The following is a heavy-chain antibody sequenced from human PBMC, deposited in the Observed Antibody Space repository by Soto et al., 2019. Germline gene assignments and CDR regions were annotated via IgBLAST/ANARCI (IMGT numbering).Heavy chain of an antibody. CDR3: ARGGIQLQYYYYGMAV. D-gene: IGHD5-18*01. V-gene: IGHV1-8*01. CDR1: GYTFTSYD. J-gene: IGHJ6*02. Sequence: ASVKVSCKASGYTFTSYDINWVRQATGQGLEWMGWMNPNSGNTGYAQKFQGRVTMTRNTSISTAYMELSSLRSEDTAEYYRARGGIQLQYYYYGMAVWGQGTTVTVSS. CDR2: MNPNSGNT.